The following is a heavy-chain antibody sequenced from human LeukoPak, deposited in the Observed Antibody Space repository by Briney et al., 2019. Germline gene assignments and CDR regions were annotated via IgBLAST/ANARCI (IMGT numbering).Heavy chain of an antibody. J-gene: IGHJ4*02. V-gene: IGHV3-23*01. CDR3: AKEWLTNKGHYFDY. CDR2: INGNSGNI. D-gene: IGHD1/OR15-1a*01. CDR1: GFNFESYA. Sequence: PGGSLRLSCLASGFNFESYAMSWVRQAPGTGLEWVSGINGNSGNIHYVDSVKGRFTISRDNSRNTVYLEMNSLRAEDTAIYYCAKEWLTNKGHYFDYWGQGTLVTVSS.